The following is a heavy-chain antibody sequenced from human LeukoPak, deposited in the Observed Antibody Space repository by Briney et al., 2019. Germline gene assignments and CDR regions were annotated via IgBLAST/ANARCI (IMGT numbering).Heavy chain of an antibody. Sequence: PGGSLRLSCAVSGFTFSSYEMNWVRQAPGKGLEWVSSISSSSSYIYYADSVKGRFTISRDNAKNSLYLQMNSLRAEDTAVYYCARGSTYYYGSGSYYNPDWGQGTLVTVSS. V-gene: IGHV3-21*01. CDR1: GFTFSSYE. J-gene: IGHJ4*02. CDR2: ISSSSSYI. CDR3: ARGSTYYYGSGSYYNPD. D-gene: IGHD3-10*01.